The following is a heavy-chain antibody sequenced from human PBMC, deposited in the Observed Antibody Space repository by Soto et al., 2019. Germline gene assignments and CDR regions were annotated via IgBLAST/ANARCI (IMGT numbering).Heavy chain of an antibody. D-gene: IGHD6-6*01. V-gene: IGHV3-66*01. Sequence: GSLRLSCAASGFTVSSNYMSWVRQAPGKGLEWVSVIYSGGSTYYADSVKGRFTISRDNSKNTLYLQMNSLRAEDTAVYYCARDRDYSSSSGGSRYYYYMDVWGKGTTVTVSS. J-gene: IGHJ6*03. CDR3: ARDRDYSSSSGGSRYYYYMDV. CDR1: GFTVSSNY. CDR2: IYSGGST.